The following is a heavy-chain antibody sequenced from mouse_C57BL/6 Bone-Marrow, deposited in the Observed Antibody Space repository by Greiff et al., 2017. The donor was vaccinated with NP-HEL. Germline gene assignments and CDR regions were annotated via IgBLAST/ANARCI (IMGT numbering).Heavy chain of an antibody. V-gene: IGHV1-81*01. CDR1: GYTFTSYG. J-gene: IGHJ2*01. CDR3: ARPDYGSSYVD. D-gene: IGHD1-1*01. Sequence: VQLQQSGAELARPGASVKLSCKASGYTFTSYGISWVKQRTGPGLEWVGEIYPRSGTTYYNEKFKGKATLTADKSSSTAYMELRSLTSEDSAVYFCARPDYGSSYVDWGQGTTLTVSS. CDR2: IYPRSGTT.